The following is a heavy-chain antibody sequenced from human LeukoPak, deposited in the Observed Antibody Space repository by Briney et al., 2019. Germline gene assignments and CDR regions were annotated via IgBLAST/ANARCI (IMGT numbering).Heavy chain of an antibody. J-gene: IGHJ6*03. CDR2: MNPNSGNT. V-gene: IGHV1-8*03. Sequence: RASVKVSCKASGYTFTSYDINWVRQATGHGLEWMGWMNPNSGNTGYAQKFQGRVTITRNTSISTAYMELSSLRSEDTAVYYCAIRGYSGYGQYYYYYYYMDVWGKGTTVTVSS. D-gene: IGHD5-12*01. CDR1: GYTFTSYD. CDR3: AIRGYSGYGQYYYYYYYMDV.